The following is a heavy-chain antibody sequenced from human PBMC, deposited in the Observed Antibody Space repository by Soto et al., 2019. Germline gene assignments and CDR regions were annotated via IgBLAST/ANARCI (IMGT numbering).Heavy chain of an antibody. J-gene: IGHJ6*02. V-gene: IGHV3-21*01. CDR1: GFTFSSYS. Sequence: PGGSLRLSCAASGFTFSSYSMNWVRQAPGKGLEWVSSISSSSSYIYYADSVKGRFTISRDNAKNSLYLQMNSLRAEDTAAYYCARDRYSSGWYLGVYYGMDVWGQGTTVTVSS. D-gene: IGHD6-19*01. CDR3: ARDRYSSGWYLGVYYGMDV. CDR2: ISSSSSYI.